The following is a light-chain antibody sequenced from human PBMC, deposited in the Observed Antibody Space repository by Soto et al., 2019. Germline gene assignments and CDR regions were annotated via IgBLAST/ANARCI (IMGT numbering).Light chain of an antibody. CDR2: KAS. CDR1: QSISTW. Sequence: DIQMTQSPSTLSASVGDRVTITCRASQSISTWLAWYQQKPGKAPKLLIYKASSLETGVPSRFSGSGSGTEFPLTISSLQPDDFATYYCQQYNSYSPWTFGQGTKLEIK. CDR3: QQYNSYSPWT. J-gene: IGKJ2*02. V-gene: IGKV1-5*03.